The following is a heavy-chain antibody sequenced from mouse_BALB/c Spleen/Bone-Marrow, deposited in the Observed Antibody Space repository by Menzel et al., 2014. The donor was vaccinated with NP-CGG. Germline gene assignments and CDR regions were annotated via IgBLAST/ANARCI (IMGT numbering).Heavy chain of an antibody. CDR3: AREGDYGSYWCFDV. J-gene: IGHJ1*01. CDR1: GFTFSSFG. D-gene: IGHD2-1*01. CDR2: ISSGSSTI. V-gene: IGHV5-17*02. Sequence: DVKLVESGGGLVQPGGSRKLSCAASGFTFSSFGMHWVRQAPEKGLEWVAYISSGSSTIYYADTVKGRFTISRDNPKNTLILQMTSLRSEDTAMYYCAREGDYGSYWCFDVWGAGTTVT.